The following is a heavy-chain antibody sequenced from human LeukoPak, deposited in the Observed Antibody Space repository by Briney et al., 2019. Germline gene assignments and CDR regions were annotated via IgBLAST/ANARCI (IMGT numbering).Heavy chain of an antibody. CDR1: GGSISSSSYY. V-gene: IGHV4-39*01. CDR3: AGVAYYDSGNYYFDY. Sequence: SETLSLTCTVSGGSISSSSYYWAWIRQPPGKGLEWIGSIYYSGSTYYNPPLKSRVTISVDTSKNQFSLKLSSVTAADTAVYYCAGVAYYDSGNYYFDYWGQGTLVTVYS. CDR2: IYYSGST. D-gene: IGHD3-10*01. J-gene: IGHJ4*02.